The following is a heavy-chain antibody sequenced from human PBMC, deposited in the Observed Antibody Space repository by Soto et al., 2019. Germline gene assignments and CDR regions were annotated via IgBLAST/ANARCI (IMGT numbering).Heavy chain of an antibody. J-gene: IGHJ4*02. Sequence: QLQLQESGSGLVKPSQTLSLTCAVSGGSISSGGYSWSWIRQPPGKGLEWIGYIYHSGTTFYNPSLKSRVPISVDRSKNQFSLKLNSVTAADTAVYYCARGEHGSGNLFDDWGQGTLVTVSS. V-gene: IGHV4-30-2*01. CDR2: IYHSGTT. D-gene: IGHD6-19*01. CDR1: GGSISSGGYS. CDR3: ARGEHGSGNLFDD.